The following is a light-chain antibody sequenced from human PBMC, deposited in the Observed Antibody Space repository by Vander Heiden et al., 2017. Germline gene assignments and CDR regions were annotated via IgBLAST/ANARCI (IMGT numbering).Light chain of an antibody. Sequence: EIVLTQSLVILSLSPGERATLSCRASQSVSSYLAWYQQKPGQAPRLLIYDASNRATGIPARFSGSGSGTDFTLTISSLEPEDFAVYYCQQRSNWPSYTFGQGTKLEIK. V-gene: IGKV3-11*01. J-gene: IGKJ2*01. CDR2: DAS. CDR3: QQRSNWPSYT. CDR1: QSVSSY.